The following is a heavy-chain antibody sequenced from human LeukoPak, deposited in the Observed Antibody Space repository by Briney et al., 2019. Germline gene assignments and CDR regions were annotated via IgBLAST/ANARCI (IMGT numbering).Heavy chain of an antibody. J-gene: IGHJ5*02. D-gene: IGHD3-10*01. CDR2: LYFTGST. V-gene: IGHV4-59*01. Sequence: SETLSLTCTVSGGSISSYYWSWIRQPQGKGLEWLGHLYFTGSTLYNPSVKTRVIMSVDTSKNQFSLNLNSVTAADTAIYYCARRYFASGSLETWGQGALVTVSA. CDR3: ARRYFASGSLET. CDR1: GGSISSYY.